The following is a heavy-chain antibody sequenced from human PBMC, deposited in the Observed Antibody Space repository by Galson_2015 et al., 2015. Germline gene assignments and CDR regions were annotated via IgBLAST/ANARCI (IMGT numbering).Heavy chain of an antibody. D-gene: IGHD2-2*01. CDR1: GITFNYAW. V-gene: IGHV3-15*01. Sequence: SLRLSCAASGITFNYAWMSWVRQAPGKGLEWVGRIKSKADGGTTEYAAPVKGRFTISRDDSKNTLYLQMNNLKTEDTAVYYCTTDDRILGYCSGTSCYYAYFQHWGQGSQVTVSS. CDR2: IKSKADGGTT. J-gene: IGHJ1*01. CDR3: TTDDRILGYCSGTSCYYAYFQH.